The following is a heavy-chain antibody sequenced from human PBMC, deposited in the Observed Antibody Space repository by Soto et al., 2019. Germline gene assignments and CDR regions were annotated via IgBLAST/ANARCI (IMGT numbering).Heavy chain of an antibody. Sequence: QVQLVQSGAEVRQPGASVRVSCKASGSSFTTYGMSWVRQAPGQGLEYMGWINGYGHGAKYVQRFQGRFSMTTDTSTNTVYMDLRSLTSDDTAVYYCVRDLNGDFYYWGQGTVVIVSP. CDR2: INGYGHGA. J-gene: IGHJ4*02. CDR1: GSSFTTYG. D-gene: IGHD3-10*01. V-gene: IGHV1-18*01. CDR3: VRDLNGDFYY.